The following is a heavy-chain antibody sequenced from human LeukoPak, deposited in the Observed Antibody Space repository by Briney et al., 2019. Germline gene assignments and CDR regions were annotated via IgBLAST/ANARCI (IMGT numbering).Heavy chain of an antibody. CDR3: ARETCSGGSCFQFDF. CDR2: IYYSGST. D-gene: IGHD2-15*01. CDR1: GDSISNYY. V-gene: IGHV4-59*01. J-gene: IGHJ4*02. Sequence: PSETLSLTCTVSGDSISNYYWSWIRQSPGKGLEWIGYIYYSGSTNYNPSLKSRVTISVDTSENQFSLKLSSVTAADTAVYYCARETCSGGSCFQFDFWGQGTLVTVSS.